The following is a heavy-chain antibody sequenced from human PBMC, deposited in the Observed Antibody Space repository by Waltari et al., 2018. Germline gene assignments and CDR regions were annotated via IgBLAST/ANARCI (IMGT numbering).Heavy chain of an antibody. Sequence: QITLKESGPTLVKPTQTLTLTCTFSGFSLSTSGVGVGWIRQPPGKALEWLALIYWNDDKRYSAELKSRLTITKDTYKNQVVLTMTNMDPVDTATYYCALAQVGWYTEREWYFDYGGQGTLVTVSS. V-gene: IGHV2-5*01. CDR2: IYWNDDK. D-gene: IGHD2-15*01. CDR1: GFSLSTSGVG. CDR3: ALAQVGWYTEREWYFDY. J-gene: IGHJ4*02.